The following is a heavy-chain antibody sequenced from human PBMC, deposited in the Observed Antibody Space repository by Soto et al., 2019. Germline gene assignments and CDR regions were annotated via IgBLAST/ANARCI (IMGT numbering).Heavy chain of an antibody. D-gene: IGHD6-19*01. J-gene: IGHJ6*02. CDR1: GYTFSTSG. V-gene: IGHV1-18*01. CDR3: ARAVAAPYYYYGMDV. Sequence: ASVKVSCKASGYTFSTSGMSWLRQAPGQGLEWMGWISTYNGDTNNAPKFQDRVTMTSDTSTSTVYMELRSLRSDDTAVYYCARAVAAPYYYYGMDVWG. CDR2: ISTYNGDT.